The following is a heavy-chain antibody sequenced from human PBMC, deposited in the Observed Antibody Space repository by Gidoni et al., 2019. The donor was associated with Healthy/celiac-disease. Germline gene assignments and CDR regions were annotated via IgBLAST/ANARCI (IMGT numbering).Heavy chain of an antibody. CDR2: IDYSGST. J-gene: IGHJ2*01. V-gene: IGHV4-39*01. CDR3: ARQMYYYGSGPQRSYWYCDL. CDR1: TVSIRSSSYY. Sequence: QLQLQVSVPALVKPSLTLSLTCPVSTVSIRSSSYYWRWIRQPPGKGLEWIGSIDYSGSTYYNPSVKSRVTISVDTSKNQFSLKLSSVTAADTDVYYCARQMYYYGSGPQRSYWYCDLWGRGTLVTVSS. D-gene: IGHD3-10*01.